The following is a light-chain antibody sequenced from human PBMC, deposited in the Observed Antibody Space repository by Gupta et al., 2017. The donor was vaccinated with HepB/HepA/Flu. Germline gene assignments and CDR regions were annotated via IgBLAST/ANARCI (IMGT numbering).Light chain of an antibody. CDR1: QSVSSN. CDR3: HQYNNWPRT. CDR2: VAS. Sequence: EIVMTQSPATLSLSPGERATLSCRASQSVSSNLAWYQQKPGQAPRLLIYVASTRAIGIPDRFSGSGSGTEFTLTISNLQSEDFAVYYCHQYNNWPRTFGQGTKVEIK. V-gene: IGKV3-15*01. J-gene: IGKJ1*01.